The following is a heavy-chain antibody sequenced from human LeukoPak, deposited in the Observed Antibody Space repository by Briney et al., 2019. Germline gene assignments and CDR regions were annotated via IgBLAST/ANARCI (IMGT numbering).Heavy chain of an antibody. V-gene: IGHV3-33*01. J-gene: IGHJ4*02. CDR3: ARDFSATNYFDY. D-gene: IGHD3-10*01. Sequence: PGGSLRLSCAASGFTFSSYGMHWVRQAPGKGLEWVAVIWYDGSNKYYADSVKGRFTISRDNSKNTLYLQMNSLRAEDTAVYYCARDFSATNYFDYWGQGTLVTVSS. CDR1: GFTFSSYG. CDR2: IWYDGSNK.